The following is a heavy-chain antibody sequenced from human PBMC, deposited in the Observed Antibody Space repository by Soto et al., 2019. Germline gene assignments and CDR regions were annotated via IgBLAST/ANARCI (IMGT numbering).Heavy chain of an antibody. J-gene: IGHJ5*02. V-gene: IGHV1-2*02. Sequence: QVQLVQSGAEVKKPGASVKVSCKASGYTFTGYYMHWVRQAPGQGLEWMGWINPNSGGTNYAQKFQGRVTMTRDTSISTVYMELTSLRSDDTAMYHCARDGGDYGDWFDPWGQGTLVTVSS. CDR3: ARDGGDYGDWFDP. D-gene: IGHD4-17*01. CDR2: INPNSGGT. CDR1: GYTFTGYY.